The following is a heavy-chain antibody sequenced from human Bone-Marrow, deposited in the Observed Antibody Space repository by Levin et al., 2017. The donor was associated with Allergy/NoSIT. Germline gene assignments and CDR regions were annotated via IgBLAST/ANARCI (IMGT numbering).Heavy chain of an antibody. Sequence: HSGGSLRLSCVASGFTFRSSGMHWIRQAPGKGLEWVSVISYDGTTKNYADSVRGRFTTSRDNSKNMVYLEMNSLTGEDSAIYYCATVSGYSDSTFGDYWGQGYRDSTFGDYWGQGTLVIVSS. CDR1: GFTFRSSG. V-gene: IGHV3-30*03. CDR2: ISYDGTTK. J-gene: IGHJ4*02. CDR3: ATVSGYSDSTFGDYWGQGYRDSTFGDY. D-gene: IGHD5-18*01.